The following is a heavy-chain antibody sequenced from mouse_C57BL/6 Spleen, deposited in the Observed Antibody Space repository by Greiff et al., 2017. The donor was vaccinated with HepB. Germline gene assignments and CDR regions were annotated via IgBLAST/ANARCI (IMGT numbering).Heavy chain of an antibody. CDR2: IDPSDSYT. Sequence: VQLQQPGAELVRPGTSVKLSCKASGYTFTSYWMHWVKQRPGQGLEWIGVIDPSDSYTNYNQKFKGKATLTVDTSSSTAYMQLSSLTSEDSAVYYCARPGYGNYGGYAMDYWGQGTSVTVSS. J-gene: IGHJ4*01. CDR1: GYTFTSYW. CDR3: ARPGYGNYGGYAMDY. V-gene: IGHV1-59*01. D-gene: IGHD2-1*01.